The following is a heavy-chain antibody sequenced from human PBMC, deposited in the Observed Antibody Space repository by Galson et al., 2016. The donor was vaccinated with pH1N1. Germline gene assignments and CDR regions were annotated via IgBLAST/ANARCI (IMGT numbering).Heavy chain of an antibody. J-gene: IGHJ4*02. CDR1: GGAFSAYA. D-gene: IGHD3-22*01. V-gene: IGHV1-69*13. CDR3: ARRDKYFDTSGFQN. CDR2: IIPIFGTP. Sequence: SVKVSCKASGGAFSAYAISWVRQAPGQGLEWIGGIIPIFGTPNYSQKFQGRVTITADESTSTHDMELSSLRSEDTAIYYCARRDKYFDTSGFQNWGQGTLVTVSS.